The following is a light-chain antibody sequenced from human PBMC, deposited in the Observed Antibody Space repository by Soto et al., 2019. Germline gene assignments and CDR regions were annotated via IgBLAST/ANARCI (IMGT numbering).Light chain of an antibody. CDR3: QQYGASPFT. CDR1: RSVNQY. Sequence: EVVMTQSPATLSVSPGERATLSCRASRSVNQYLAWYQQRPGQAPRLLIYDASTRAAGVAARFSGSGSGTDFTLTISSLQSEDVAVYYCQQYGASPFTFGPGTRVEI. J-gene: IGKJ3*01. CDR2: DAS. V-gene: IGKV3-15*01.